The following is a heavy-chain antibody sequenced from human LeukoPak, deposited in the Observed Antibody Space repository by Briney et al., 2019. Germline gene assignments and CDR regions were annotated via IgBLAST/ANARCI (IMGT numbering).Heavy chain of an antibody. CDR1: GYRFTSYW. J-gene: IGHJ5*02. V-gene: IGHV5-51*01. CDR2: IYPGDSDT. Sequence: LGESLQISCQGSGYRFTSYWIGWVRQMPGKGLGWMGIIYPGDSDTRYSPSFQGQVTISADKSISTAYLQWSSLKAPDTAMYYCARRYDGENWFDPWGQGTLVTVSS. D-gene: IGHD3-16*01. CDR3: ARRYDGENWFDP.